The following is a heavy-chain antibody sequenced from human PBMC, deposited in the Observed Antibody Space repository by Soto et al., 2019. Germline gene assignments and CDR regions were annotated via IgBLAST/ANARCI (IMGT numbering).Heavy chain of an antibody. D-gene: IGHD2-15*01. Sequence: PSETLSLTCAVYGGSFSGYYWSWIRQSPGKGLEWIGEINHSGSTNYNPSLKSRVTISLDTPKNQFSLKLSSVTAADTATYYCAPGGSYSSLIYWSQGTLVTVSS. V-gene: IGHV4-34*01. J-gene: IGHJ4*02. CDR3: APGGSYSSLIY. CDR1: GGSFSGYY. CDR2: INHSGST.